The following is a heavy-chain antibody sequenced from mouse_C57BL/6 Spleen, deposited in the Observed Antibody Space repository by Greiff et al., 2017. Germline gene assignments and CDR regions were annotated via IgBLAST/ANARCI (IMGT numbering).Heavy chain of an antibody. J-gene: IGHJ3*01. CDR3: ARNDGRSLFAY. V-gene: IGHV1-82*01. CDR2: IYPGDGDT. D-gene: IGHD1-1*01. Sequence: QVQLQQSGPELVKPGASVKISCKASGYAFSSSWMNWVKQRPGKGLEWIGRIYPGDGDTNYNGKFKGKATLTADKSSSTAYMQLSSLTSEDSAVDFCARNDGRSLFAYWGQGTLVTVSA. CDR1: GYAFSSSW.